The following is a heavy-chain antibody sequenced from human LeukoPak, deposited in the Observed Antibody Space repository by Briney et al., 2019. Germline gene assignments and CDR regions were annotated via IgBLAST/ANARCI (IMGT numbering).Heavy chain of an antibody. CDR3: AGVKYYYDSSGYIGGDY. CDR2: ISAYNGNT. D-gene: IGHD3-22*01. V-gene: IGHV1-18*01. J-gene: IGHJ4*02. Sequence: GASVKVSCKASGYTFTSYGISWVRQAPGQGLEWMGWISAYNGNTNYAQKLQGRVTMTTDTSTSTAYTELRSLRSDDTAVYYCAGVKYYYDSSGYIGGDYWGQGTLVTVSS. CDR1: GYTFTSYG.